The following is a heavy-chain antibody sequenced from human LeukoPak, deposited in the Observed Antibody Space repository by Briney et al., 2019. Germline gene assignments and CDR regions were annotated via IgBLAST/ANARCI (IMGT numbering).Heavy chain of an antibody. V-gene: IGHV3-30-3*01. CDR3: ARFRTWGDKAFDY. CDR1: GFTFSSYA. D-gene: IGHD2-21*02. J-gene: IGHJ4*02. Sequence: PGRSLRVSCAASGFTFSSYAMHWVRQAPGKGLEWVAVISYDGSNKYYADSVKGRFTISRDNSKNTLYLQMNSLRAEDTAVYYCARFRTWGDKAFDYWGQGTLVTVSS. CDR2: ISYDGSNK.